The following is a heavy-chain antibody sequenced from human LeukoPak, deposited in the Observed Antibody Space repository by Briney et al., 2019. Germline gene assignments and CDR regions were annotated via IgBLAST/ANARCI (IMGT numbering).Heavy chain of an antibody. V-gene: IGHV4-4*07. CDR2: IYTSGST. CDR1: GGSISSYY. Sequence: SETLSLTCTVSGGSISSYYWSWIRQPAGKGLEWIGRIYTSGSTNYNPSLKSRVTMSVDTSKNQFSLKLSSVTAADTAVYYCARDDPYSSSWALLDWGQGTLVTVSS. J-gene: IGHJ4*02. D-gene: IGHD6-13*01. CDR3: ARDDPYSSSWALLD.